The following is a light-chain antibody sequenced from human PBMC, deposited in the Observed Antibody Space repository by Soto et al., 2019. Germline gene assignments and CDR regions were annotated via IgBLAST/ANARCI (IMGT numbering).Light chain of an antibody. CDR3: ASWDDSLNGRV. CDR2: SNN. Sequence: QSVLTQPPSASGAPGQRVTISCSGSGSNVGTYAINWYQQLPGTAPQLLIYSNNQRPSGVPDRFSGSKSGTSASLAISGLQSDDEADYYCASWDDSLNGRVFGGGTKVTVL. J-gene: IGLJ3*02. V-gene: IGLV1-44*01. CDR1: GSNVGTYA.